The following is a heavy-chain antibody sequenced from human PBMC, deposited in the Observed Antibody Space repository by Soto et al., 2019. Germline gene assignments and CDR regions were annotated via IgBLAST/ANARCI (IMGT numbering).Heavy chain of an antibody. D-gene: IGHD5-18*01. V-gene: IGHV3-30-3*01. Sequence: SGGSLRLSCAASGFTFSSYAMHWVRQAPGKGLEWVAVISYDGSNKYYADSVKGRFTISRDNSKNTLHLQMNSLRAEDTAVYYCARATPGYSYGPLLNYWGQGTLVTVSS. CDR3: ARATPGYSYGPLLNY. J-gene: IGHJ4*02. CDR1: GFTFSSYA. CDR2: ISYDGSNK.